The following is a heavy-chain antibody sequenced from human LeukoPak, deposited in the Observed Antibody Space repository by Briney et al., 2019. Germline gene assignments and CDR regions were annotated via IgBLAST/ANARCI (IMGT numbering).Heavy chain of an antibody. D-gene: IGHD5-24*01. CDR2: IWSDSSNK. CDR1: GFNFGFFG. Sequence: GTSLRLSCVGSGFNFGFFGMHWVRQAPGKGLEWVANIWSDSSNKYYADSVKGRFIISRENQKNTVYLEMNNLSVEDTAVYYCANSFRDLKTYKYYYYYDVWGKGTTVTVAS. CDR3: ANSFRDLKTYKYYYYYDV. V-gene: IGHV3-33*03. J-gene: IGHJ6*03.